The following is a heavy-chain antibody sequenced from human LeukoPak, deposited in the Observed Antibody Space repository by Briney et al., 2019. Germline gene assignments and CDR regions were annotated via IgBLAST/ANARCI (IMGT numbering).Heavy chain of an antibody. D-gene: IGHD3-22*01. CDR1: GGSISSGSYY. J-gene: IGHJ4*02. V-gene: IGHV4-61*02. CDR2: IYTSGST. CDR3: ARDGSSGCC. Sequence: SQTLSLTCTVSGGSISSGSYYWSWIRQPAGKGLEWIGRIYTSGSTNYNPSLKSRVTISVDTSKNQFSLKLSSVTAADTAVYYCARDGSSGCCRGQGTLVTVSS.